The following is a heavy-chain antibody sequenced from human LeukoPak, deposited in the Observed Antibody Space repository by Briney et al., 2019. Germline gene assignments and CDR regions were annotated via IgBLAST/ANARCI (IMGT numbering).Heavy chain of an antibody. CDR3: ARRLYSDWLSIFDY. CDR2: IYYSGST. CDR1: GGSISSSSYY. V-gene: IGHV4-39*01. D-gene: IGHD3-9*01. Sequence: SETLSLTCTVSGGSISSSSYYWGWIRQPPGKGLEWIGSIYYSGSTYYNPSLKSRVTISVDTSKNQFSLKLSSVTAADTAVYYCARRLYSDWLSIFDYWGQGTLVTVSS. J-gene: IGHJ4*02.